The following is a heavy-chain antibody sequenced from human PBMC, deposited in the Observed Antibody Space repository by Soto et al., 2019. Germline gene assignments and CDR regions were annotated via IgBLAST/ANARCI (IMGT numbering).Heavy chain of an antibody. Sequence: QVQLVESGGGVVQPGRSLRLSCAASGFTFSSYGMHWVRQAPGKGLEWVAVISYDGSNKYYADSVKGRFTISRDNSKNTLYLQMNSLRAEDTAVYYCGSGGSYGDYMAYWGQGTLVTVSS. CDR1: GFTFSSYG. V-gene: IGHV3-30*03. CDR3: GSGGSYGDYMAY. D-gene: IGHD4-17*01. J-gene: IGHJ4*02. CDR2: ISYDGSNK.